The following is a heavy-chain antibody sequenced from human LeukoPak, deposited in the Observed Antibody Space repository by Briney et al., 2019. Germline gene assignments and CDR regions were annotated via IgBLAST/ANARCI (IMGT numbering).Heavy chain of an antibody. CDR1: GGSISSSSYY. CDR3: ASPYDSDAFDI. D-gene: IGHD3-16*01. Sequence: PSETLSLTCTVSGGSISSSSYYWGWIRQSPGKGLEWIGSIYYSGSTYYNPSLKSRVTISVDTSKNQFSLKLSSVTAADTAVYYCASPYDSDAFDIWGQGTMVTVSS. J-gene: IGHJ3*02. CDR2: IYYSGST. V-gene: IGHV4-39*01.